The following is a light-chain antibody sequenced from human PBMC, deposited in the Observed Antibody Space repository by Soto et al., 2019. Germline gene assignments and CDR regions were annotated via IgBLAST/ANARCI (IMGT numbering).Light chain of an antibody. CDR3: CSYAGSYSYV. V-gene: IGLV2-11*01. J-gene: IGLJ1*01. CDR1: TNDVGNYNY. Sequence: QSALTQPRSVSGSPGQSVTISCTGTTNDVGNYNYVSWYQQHPSKASKLMIYDVTKRPSGVPDRFSGSKSGNTASLTISGLQSDDEADYYCCSYAGSYSYVFGSGTKVTVL. CDR2: DVT.